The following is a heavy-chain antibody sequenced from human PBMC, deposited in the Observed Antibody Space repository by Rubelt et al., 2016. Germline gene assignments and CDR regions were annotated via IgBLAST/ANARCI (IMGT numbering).Heavy chain of an antibody. V-gene: IGHV3-53*01. D-gene: IGHD5-12*01. Sequence: EVQLVESGGDLVQPGGSLRLSCAASGFTFSSGYMTWIRQAPGKGLEWVSVIYSGGSTFYADSVKGRFTISRDNSKNTLYLQMNSLRAEDTAVDYCARPGYIDSWGQGTLVTVSS. CDR1: GFTFSSGY. CDR2: IYSGGST. CDR3: ARPGYIDS. J-gene: IGHJ4*02.